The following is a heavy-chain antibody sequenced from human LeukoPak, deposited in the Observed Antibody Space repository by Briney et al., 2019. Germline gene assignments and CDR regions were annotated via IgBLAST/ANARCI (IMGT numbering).Heavy chain of an antibody. J-gene: IGHJ4*02. Sequence: SQTLSLTCTVSGGSISSGSYYWSWIRQPAGKGLEWIGRIYTSGSTNYNPPLKSRVTISVDTSKNQFSLKLSSVTAADTAVYYCARAWGPRSYEHPFDYWGQGTLVTVSS. D-gene: IGHD3-16*01. CDR1: GGSISSGSYY. V-gene: IGHV4-61*02. CDR2: IYTSGST. CDR3: ARAWGPRSYEHPFDY.